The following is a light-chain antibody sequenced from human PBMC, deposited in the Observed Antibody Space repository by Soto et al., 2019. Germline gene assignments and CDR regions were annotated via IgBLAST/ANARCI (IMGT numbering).Light chain of an antibody. CDR1: SSDIGAYIY. J-gene: IGLJ1*01. Sequence: QSVLTQPPSASGSPGQSVTISCTGTSSDIGAYIYVSWYQQHPGKAPKLMISEVSRRPSGVPERFSGSKSGNTASLTVSGLQAEDEADYYCSSYTDSSTLGLYVFGTGTKVTVL. V-gene: IGLV2-8*01. CDR2: EVS. CDR3: SSYTDSSTLGLYV.